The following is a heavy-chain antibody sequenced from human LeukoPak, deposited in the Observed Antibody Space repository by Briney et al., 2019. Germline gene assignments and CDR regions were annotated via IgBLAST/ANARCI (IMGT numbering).Heavy chain of an antibody. V-gene: IGHV1-2*02. D-gene: IGHD3-10*02. J-gene: IGHJ2*01. CDR3: ARGPYVPFPNWYFDL. Sequence: ASVKVSCKASEYTFTGYYMHWVRQAPGQGLEWMGWIDPNSGGTHYAPKFQGRVTMTRDTSISTAYMELSRLRSDDTAVYYCARGPYVPFPNWYFDLWGRGTLVTVSS. CDR1: EYTFTGYY. CDR2: IDPNSGGT.